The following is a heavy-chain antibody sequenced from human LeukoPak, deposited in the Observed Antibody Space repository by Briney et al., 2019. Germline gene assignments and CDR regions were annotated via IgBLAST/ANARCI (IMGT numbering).Heavy chain of an antibody. CDR2: ISSSGDNT. CDR1: GFTFSSYA. V-gene: IGHV3-23*01. CDR3: AKDVRVGGGGMDV. Sequence: PGGSLRLSCAASGFTFSSYAMDWVRQAPGKGLEWVSLISSSGDNTYYADSVKGRFTISRDNSKNTLSLQMNSLRAEDTAVYYCAKDVRVGGGGMDVWGQGTPVTVSS. D-gene: IGHD1-26*01. J-gene: IGHJ6*02.